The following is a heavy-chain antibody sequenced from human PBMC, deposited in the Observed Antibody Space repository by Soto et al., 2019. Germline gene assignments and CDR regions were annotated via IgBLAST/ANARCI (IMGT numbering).Heavy chain of an antibody. D-gene: IGHD3-16*01. V-gene: IGHV4-31*03. CDR2: IYYRGST. J-gene: IGHJ4*02. Sequence: SETLSLTCTVSSGSMNSGDYYWTWIRQLPGKGLEWIGCIYYRGSTYYKSSLKSRLTIAVDTSKNQFSLRLSSVTAADTASYYCARAEYYDSYLDSWGRGTLVTVSS. CDR3: ARAEYYDSYLDS. CDR1: SGSMNSGDYY.